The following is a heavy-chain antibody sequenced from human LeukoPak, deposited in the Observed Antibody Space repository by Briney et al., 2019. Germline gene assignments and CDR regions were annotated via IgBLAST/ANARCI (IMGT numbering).Heavy chain of an antibody. Sequence: GGSLRLSCAASEFTFSTYAMHWVRQAPGKGLEWVAVISYDGSNKYYADSVEGRFTISRDNSKSTLYLQMNNLRADDTAVYSCARDRAGYYDSSGPLDYWGQGTLVTVSS. CDR2: ISYDGSNK. V-gene: IGHV3-30-3*01. CDR1: EFTFSTYA. J-gene: IGHJ4*02. D-gene: IGHD3-22*01. CDR3: ARDRAGYYDSSGPLDY.